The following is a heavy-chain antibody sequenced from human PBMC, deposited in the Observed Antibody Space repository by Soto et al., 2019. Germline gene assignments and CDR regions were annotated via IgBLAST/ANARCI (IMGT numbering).Heavy chain of an antibody. CDR1: GFTVSSNY. CDR2: IYSDGRT. Sequence: PGGSLRLSCAASGFTVSSNYMSWVRQAPGKGLECVSLIYSDGRTFYADSVKGRFTISRDNSKNTLYLQMNSLRAEDTAVYYCARDMQLWRLDSWGQGTLVTVSS. J-gene: IGHJ4*02. V-gene: IGHV3-66*01. CDR3: ARDMQLWRLDS. D-gene: IGHD2-21*01.